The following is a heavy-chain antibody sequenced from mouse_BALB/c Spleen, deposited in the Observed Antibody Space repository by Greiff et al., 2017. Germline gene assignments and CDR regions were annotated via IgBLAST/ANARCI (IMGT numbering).Heavy chain of an antibody. CDR2: IWAGGST. CDR3: AIYYGNYWFAY. CDR1: GFSLTSYG. V-gene: IGHV2-9*02. J-gene: IGHJ3*01. D-gene: IGHD2-1*01. Sequence: VQLVESGPGLVAPSQSLSITCTVSGFSLTSYGVHWVRQPPGKGLEWLGVIWAGGSTNYNSALMSRLSISKDNSKSQVFLKMNSLQTDDTAMYYCAIYYGNYWFAYWGQGTLVTVSA.